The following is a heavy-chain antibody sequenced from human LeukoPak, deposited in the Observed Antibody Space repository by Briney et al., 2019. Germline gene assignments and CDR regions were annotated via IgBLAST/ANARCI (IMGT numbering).Heavy chain of an antibody. CDR3: ARVLNSPLGYSSGWYIRWFDP. CDR1: GYTFTSDG. CDR2: ISAYNGNT. J-gene: IGHJ5*02. D-gene: IGHD6-19*01. V-gene: IGHV1-18*01. Sequence: ASVKLSCKASGYTFTSDGISWVRQAPGQGLEWMGWISAYNGNTNYAQKLQGRVTMTTDTSTSTAYMELRSLRSDDTAVYYCARVLNSPLGYSSGWYIRWFDPWGQGTLVTVSS.